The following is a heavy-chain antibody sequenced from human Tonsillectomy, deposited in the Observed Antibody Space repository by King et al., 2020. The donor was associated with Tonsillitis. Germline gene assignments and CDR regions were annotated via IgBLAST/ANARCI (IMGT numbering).Heavy chain of an antibody. CDR1: GYSFTSSW. J-gene: IGHJ6*02. CDR2: IYPGDSDT. D-gene: IGHD3-10*01. V-gene: IGHV5-51*01. CDR3: ARHVEWFGDVRVYVGMDV. Sequence: VQLVQAGAEVKKPGESLKISCKGSGYSFTSSWIGWVRQMPGKGLEWMGIIYPGDSDTRYSPSFQGQVTITADKSISTAYLQWSSLKASDTAMYYCARHVEWFGDVRVYVGMDVWGQGTTVTVSS.